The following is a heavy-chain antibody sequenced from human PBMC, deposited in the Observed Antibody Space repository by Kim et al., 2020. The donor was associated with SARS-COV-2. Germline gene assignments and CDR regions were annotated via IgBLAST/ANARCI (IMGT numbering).Heavy chain of an antibody. CDR3: ARGPRRGSGWGYFDY. V-gene: IGHV4-61*01. Sequence: SETLSLTCTVSGGSVSSGSYYWSWIRQPPGKGLEWIGYIYYSGSTNYNPSLKSRVTISVDTSKNQFSLKLSSVTAADTAVYYCARGPRRGSGWGYFDYWGQGTLVTVSS. CDR1: GGSVSSGSYY. CDR2: IYYSGST. D-gene: IGHD3-10*01. J-gene: IGHJ4*02.